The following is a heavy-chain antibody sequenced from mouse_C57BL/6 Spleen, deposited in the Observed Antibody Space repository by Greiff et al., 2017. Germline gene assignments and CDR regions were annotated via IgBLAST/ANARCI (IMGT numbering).Heavy chain of an antibody. D-gene: IGHD1-1*01. CDR3: ARERYSYGSRNFDY. Sequence: QVQLQQPGAELVKPGASVKLSCKASGYTFTSYWMHWVKQRPGQGLEWIGMIHPNSGSTNYNEKFKSKATLTVDKSSSTAYMQLSSLTSEDSAVYYCARERYSYGSRNFDYWGQGTTLTVSS. CDR2: IHPNSGST. CDR1: GYTFTSYW. V-gene: IGHV1-64*01. J-gene: IGHJ2*01.